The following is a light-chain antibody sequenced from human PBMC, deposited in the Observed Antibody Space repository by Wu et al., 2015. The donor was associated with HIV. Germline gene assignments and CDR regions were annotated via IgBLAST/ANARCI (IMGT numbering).Light chain of an antibody. V-gene: IGKV3-20*01. Sequence: EIVLTQSPATLSLSPGDKATPSCRASQSVSSDYVAWFQQKPGQAPRLLIYGASNRAVGITDRFSGSGSGTDFTLTIRGLEPEDFAVYYCQQYGSSPETFGQGTKVGIK. J-gene: IGKJ1*01. CDR2: GAS. CDR1: QSVSSDY. CDR3: QQYGSSPET.